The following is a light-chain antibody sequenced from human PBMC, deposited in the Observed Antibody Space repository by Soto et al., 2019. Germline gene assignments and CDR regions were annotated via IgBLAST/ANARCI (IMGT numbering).Light chain of an antibody. CDR1: QSVSSN. Sequence: EIVMTQSPATLSVSPGERASLSCRATQSVSSNLAWYQQKLGQDPRLLIYDVSTSDTCIPDRLSGSVSGKEFTLTSSSLQSEDFAVYYCQHYNNWPLTSGGGTKVEIK. CDR3: QHYNNWPLT. CDR2: DVS. V-gene: IGKV3-15*01. J-gene: IGKJ4*02.